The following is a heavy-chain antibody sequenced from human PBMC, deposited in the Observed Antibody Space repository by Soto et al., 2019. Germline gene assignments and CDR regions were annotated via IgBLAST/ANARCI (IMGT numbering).Heavy chain of an antibody. Sequence: QVQLVESGGGVVQPGRSLRLSCAASGFTFSSYGMHWVRQAPGKGLEWVAVIWYDGSNKHYADSVKGRFTISRDNSKNTLYLQMNSLRAEDTAVYYCARSYSSGWYSGGWFDPWGQGTLVTVSS. CDR3: ARSYSSGWYSGGWFDP. CDR2: IWYDGSNK. J-gene: IGHJ5*02. D-gene: IGHD6-19*01. V-gene: IGHV3-33*01. CDR1: GFTFSSYG.